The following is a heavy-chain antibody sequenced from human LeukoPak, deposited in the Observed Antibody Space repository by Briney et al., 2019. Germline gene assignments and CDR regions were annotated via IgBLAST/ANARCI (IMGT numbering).Heavy chain of an antibody. CDR2: IYTSGST. Sequence: PSETLSLTCTVSGGSISSGSYYWSWIRQPAGKGLEWIGRIYTSGSTNYNPSLKSRVTISVDTSKNQFSLKLSSVTPADTAVYYCARGSGSYYDWGQGTLVTVSS. CDR3: ARGSGSYYD. D-gene: IGHD1-26*01. CDR1: GGSISSGSYY. J-gene: IGHJ4*02. V-gene: IGHV4-61*02.